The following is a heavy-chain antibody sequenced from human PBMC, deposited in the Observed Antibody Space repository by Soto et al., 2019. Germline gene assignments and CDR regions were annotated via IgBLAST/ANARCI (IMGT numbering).Heavy chain of an antibody. D-gene: IGHD1-1*01. CDR1: GFTFSDYY. CDR2: ISSSSSYT. CDR3: ARKRRNNWFDP. V-gene: IGHV3-11*06. J-gene: IGHJ5*02. Sequence: GGSLRLSCAASGFTFSDYYMSWIRQAPGKGLEWVSYISSSSSYTNYADSVKGRFTISRDNAKNSLYLQMNSLRAEDTAVYYCARKRRNNWFDPWGQGTLVTVSS.